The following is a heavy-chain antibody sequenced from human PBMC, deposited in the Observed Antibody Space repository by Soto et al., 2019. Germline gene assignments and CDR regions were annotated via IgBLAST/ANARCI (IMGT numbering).Heavy chain of an antibody. Sequence: QLQLRESGARLLEPSQTLSLTSAVSGGSLTSGTYSWNLIRQPPGKGLEWLGYIFPSGTTYYNPSLKSRVSISIDVSKTQFSLNLMSLTAADTAVYYCARGREFDSSGQGTLVTVSS. CDR2: IFPSGTT. CDR3: ARGREFDS. V-gene: IGHV4-30-2*01. CDR1: GGSLTSGTYS. J-gene: IGHJ4*02.